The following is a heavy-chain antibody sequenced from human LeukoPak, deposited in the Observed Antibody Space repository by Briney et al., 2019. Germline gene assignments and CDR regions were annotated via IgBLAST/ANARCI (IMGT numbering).Heavy chain of an antibody. V-gene: IGHV3-23*01. CDR1: GVTLSNYA. CDR2: ISGSGGST. J-gene: IGHJ1*01. CDR3: AKDFPASTVTTLDFQH. Sequence: GGSLRLSCVASGVTLSNYAMSWVRQAPGKGLEWVSAISGSGGSTYYADSVKGRFTISRDNSKNTLYLRMNSLRAEDTAVYYCAKDFPASTVTTLDFQHWGQGTLVTVSS. D-gene: IGHD4-17*01.